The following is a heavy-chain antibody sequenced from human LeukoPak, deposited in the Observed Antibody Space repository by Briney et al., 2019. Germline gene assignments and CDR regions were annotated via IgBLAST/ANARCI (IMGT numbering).Heavy chain of an antibody. Sequence: GASVKVSCRASGYTFTGCYMHWVRQAPGQGLEWMGWINPNSGGTNYAQKFQGRVTMTRDTSISTAYMELSRLRSDDTAVYYCARVIAAAGAYWYFDLWGRGTLVTVSS. J-gene: IGHJ2*01. CDR1: GYTFTGCY. CDR2: INPNSGGT. CDR3: ARVIAAAGAYWYFDL. V-gene: IGHV1-2*02. D-gene: IGHD6-13*01.